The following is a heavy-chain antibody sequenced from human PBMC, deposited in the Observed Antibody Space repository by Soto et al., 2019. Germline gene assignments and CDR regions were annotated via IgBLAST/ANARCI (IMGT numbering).Heavy chain of an antibody. Sequence: SETLSLTCAVYGGSFSGYYWSWIRQPPGKGLEWIGEINHSGSTNYNPSLKSRVTISVDTSKNQFSLKLSSVTAADTAVYYCARGLAARPWILVTQGWFDPWGQGTLVTVSS. CDR1: GGSFSGYY. D-gene: IGHD6-6*01. CDR3: ARGLAARPWILVTQGWFDP. V-gene: IGHV4-34*01. CDR2: INHSGST. J-gene: IGHJ5*02.